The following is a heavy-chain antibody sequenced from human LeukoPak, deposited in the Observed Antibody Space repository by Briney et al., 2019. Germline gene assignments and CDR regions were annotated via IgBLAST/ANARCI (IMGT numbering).Heavy chain of an antibody. CDR2: IYYSGST. Sequence: SETLSLTCTVSGGSVSSGSYYWSWIRQPPGKGLEWIGYIYYSGSTNYNPSLKSRVTISVDTSKNQFSLKLSSVTAADTAVYYCARMSITIFGVALGWFDPWGQGTLVTVSS. D-gene: IGHD3-3*01. V-gene: IGHV4-61*01. CDR1: GGSVSSGSYY. CDR3: ARMSITIFGVALGWFDP. J-gene: IGHJ5*02.